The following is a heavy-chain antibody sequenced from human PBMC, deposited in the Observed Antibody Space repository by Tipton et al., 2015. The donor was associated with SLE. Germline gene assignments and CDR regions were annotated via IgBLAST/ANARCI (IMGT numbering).Heavy chain of an antibody. CDR3: ARMEGMITYGGIAGL. J-gene: IGHJ4*02. CDR2: VNHLGTI. V-gene: IGHV4-34*01. Sequence: TLSLTCDVNGGSFSGSYWSWIRQSPGKGLEWVGEVNHLGTIYYNASLKSRVTISIDTSKSHFSLKLTSVTAADTAVYYCARMEGMITYGGIAGLWGQGTVVTVSS. CDR1: GGSFSGSY. D-gene: IGHD3-16*01.